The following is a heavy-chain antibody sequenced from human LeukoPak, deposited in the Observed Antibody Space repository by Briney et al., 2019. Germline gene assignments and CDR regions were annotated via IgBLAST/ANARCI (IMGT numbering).Heavy chain of an antibody. CDR1: GFTFRSYW. V-gene: IGHV3-7*05. J-gene: IGHJ3*02. CDR3: ARGGGSGWLDAFDI. D-gene: IGHD6-19*01. Sequence: GGPLRLSCAASGFTFRSYWMSWVRQAPGKGLEWVANKNQDGSEKYYVDSVKGRFTISRDNTKNSLYLQMKSVRGGHTAVYYCARGGGSGWLDAFDIWRQGTMVTVCS. CDR2: KNQDGSEK.